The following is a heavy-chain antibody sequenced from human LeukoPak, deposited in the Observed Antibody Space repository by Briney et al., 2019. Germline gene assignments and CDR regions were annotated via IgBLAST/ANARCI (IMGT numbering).Heavy chain of an antibody. Sequence: ASVKVSCKASGYSFTNYGISWVRQAPGQGLEWMGWISTYDGNTNYVQKLQGRVTMTTDTSTSTAYMELRSLRSDDTAVYHCARGGVSNSWYRTPDYWGQGTLVAVSS. CDR1: GYSFTNYG. CDR2: ISTYDGNT. V-gene: IGHV1-18*01. D-gene: IGHD6-13*01. CDR3: ARGGVSNSWYRTPDY. J-gene: IGHJ4*02.